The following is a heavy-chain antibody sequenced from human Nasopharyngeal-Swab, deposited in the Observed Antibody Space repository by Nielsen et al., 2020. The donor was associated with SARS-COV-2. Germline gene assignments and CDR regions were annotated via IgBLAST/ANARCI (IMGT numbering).Heavy chain of an antibody. CDR2: ISSSSSTI. V-gene: IGHV3-48*04. J-gene: IGHJ4*02. Sequence: GGSLRLSCAASGFTFSSYSMNLVRQAPGKGLEWVSYISSSSSTIYYADSVKGRFTISRDNAKNSLYLQMNSLRAEDTAVYYCARDPDYDFWSGYSKSFDYWGQGTLVTVSS. D-gene: IGHD3-3*01. CDR1: GFTFSSYS. CDR3: ARDPDYDFWSGYSKSFDY.